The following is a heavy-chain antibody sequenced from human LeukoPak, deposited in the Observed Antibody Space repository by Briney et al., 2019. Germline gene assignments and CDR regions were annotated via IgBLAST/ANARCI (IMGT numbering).Heavy chain of an antibody. J-gene: IGHJ5*02. CDR1: GIVFSNTA. D-gene: IGHD6-19*01. CDR3: GKDGGQYSSGPEFDP. V-gene: IGHV3-23*01. Sequence: GGSLRLSCAASGIVFSNTAMNWARQSPGRGLEWVSAISGGGERTFYADSVKGRFTISRDNSKNMVYLQMDSLRADDTAIYYCGKDGGQYSSGPEFDPRGQGALVTVSS. CDR2: ISGGGERT.